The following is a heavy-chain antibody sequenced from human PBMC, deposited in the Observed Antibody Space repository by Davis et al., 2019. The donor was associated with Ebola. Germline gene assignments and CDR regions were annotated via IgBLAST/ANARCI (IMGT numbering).Heavy chain of an antibody. V-gene: IGHV3-30*18. CDR3: AKVELRGY. J-gene: IGHJ4*02. CDR1: GFTFSSYA. CDR2: ISYDGSNK. D-gene: IGHD3-10*01. Sequence: GGSLRLSCSASGFTFSSYAMHWVRQAPGKGLEWVAVISYDGSNKYYADSVKGRFTISRDNSKNTLYLQMNSLRAEDTAVYYCAKVELRGYWGQGTLVTVSS.